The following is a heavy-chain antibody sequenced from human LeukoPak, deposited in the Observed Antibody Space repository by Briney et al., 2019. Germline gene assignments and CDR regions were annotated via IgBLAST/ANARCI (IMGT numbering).Heavy chain of an antibody. CDR2: IYHGRST. V-gene: IGHV4-59*01. D-gene: IGHD3-10*01. Sequence: SETLSLTCTVSGGSISSYYWGWIRQPPGKGLEWIGYIYHGRSTNYSPSLKSRVTISEDTSKDQFSLKLTSVTAADTAVYYCARGQTYASGKLDPWGQGTLVTVSS. CDR1: GGSISSYY. CDR3: ARGQTYASGKLDP. J-gene: IGHJ5*02.